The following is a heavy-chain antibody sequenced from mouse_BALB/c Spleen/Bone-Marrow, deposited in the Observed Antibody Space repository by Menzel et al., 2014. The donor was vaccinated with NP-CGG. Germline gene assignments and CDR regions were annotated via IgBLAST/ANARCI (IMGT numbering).Heavy chain of an antibody. Sequence: VKLMESGAELVKPGASLKLSCKASGYTFTSYWIHWVKQRPGQGLEWIGEINPSNGRTNYNEKFKTKATLTVDKSSSTAYMQLSSLTSEDSAVNYCAARLSHLAMDYWGQGTSVTVSS. D-gene: IGHD2-2*01. J-gene: IGHJ4*01. V-gene: IGHV1S81*02. CDR3: AARLSHLAMDY. CDR2: INPSNGRT. CDR1: GYTFTSYW.